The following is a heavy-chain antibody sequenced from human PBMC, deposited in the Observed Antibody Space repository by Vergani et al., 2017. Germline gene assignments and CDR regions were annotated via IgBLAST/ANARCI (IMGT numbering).Heavy chain of an antibody. D-gene: IGHD3-22*01. Sequence: QVQLQESGPGLVKPSETLSLTCTVSGAAIKDFYWSWFRQPPGKGLEWIGYVYHSGSTYYNPSLKSRVTISVDRSKNQFSLKLSSVTAADTAVYYCARLRYDSSGYYYGNYFDYGGQGTLVTVSA. CDR2: VYHSGST. J-gene: IGHJ4*02. V-gene: IGHV4-59*12. CDR1: GAAIKDFY. CDR3: ARLRYDSSGYYYGNYFDY.